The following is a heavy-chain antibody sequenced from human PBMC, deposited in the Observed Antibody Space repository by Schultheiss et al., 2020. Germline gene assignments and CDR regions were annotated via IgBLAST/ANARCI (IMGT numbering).Heavy chain of an antibody. Sequence: GGSLRLSCAASGFTFDDYAMHWVRQAPGKGLEWVSVISWNSGSIGYADSVKGRFTISRDNSKNTLYLQMNSLRAEDTAVYYCANSGRKGYWGQGTLVTVPQ. CDR3: ANSGRKGY. J-gene: IGHJ4*02. D-gene: IGHD6-25*01. CDR1: GFTFDDYA. V-gene: IGHV3-9*01. CDR2: ISWNSGSI.